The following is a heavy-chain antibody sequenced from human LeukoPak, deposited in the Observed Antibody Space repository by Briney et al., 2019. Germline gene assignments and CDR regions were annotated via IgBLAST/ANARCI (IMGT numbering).Heavy chain of an antibody. CDR3: AKEVTMIVVAIDY. Sequence: GGSLRLSCAASGFTFSSYAMHWVRQAPGKGLEWVAVISYDGSNKYYADSVKGRFTISRDNSKNTLYLQMNSLRAEDTAVYYCAKEVTMIVVAIDYWGQGTLVTVSS. D-gene: IGHD3-22*01. CDR2: ISYDGSNK. CDR1: GFTFSSYA. V-gene: IGHV3-30-3*01. J-gene: IGHJ4*02.